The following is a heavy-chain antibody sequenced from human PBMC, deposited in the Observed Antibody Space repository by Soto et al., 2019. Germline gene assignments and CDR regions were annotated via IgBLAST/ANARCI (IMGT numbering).Heavy chain of an antibody. V-gene: IGHV4-61*01. D-gene: IGHD3-10*01. J-gene: IGHJ5*02. CDR3: ARDTYNLGSDWFDP. Sequence: SETLSLTCTVSGGAVSGGSYYWSWIRQPPGKGLEWIGYISDSGITNYNPSLESRVTISVDTSKSQFSLKLNSVTAADTAVYYCARDTYNLGSDWFDPWGQGILVTVSS. CDR1: GGAVSGGSYY. CDR2: ISDSGIT.